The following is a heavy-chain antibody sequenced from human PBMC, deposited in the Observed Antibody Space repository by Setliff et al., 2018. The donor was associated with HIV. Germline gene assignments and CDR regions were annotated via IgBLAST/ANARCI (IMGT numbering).Heavy chain of an antibody. Sequence: PRLTFTEASGFIFSDYYMTWIRQTPGKGLEWISYISASGASTDYADSVRGRFTISRDNADNSLYLQMTGLRVEDTAVYFCARWGSGSYERVFDYWGQGMLVTVSS. V-gene: IGHV3-11*04. CDR1: GFIFSDYY. D-gene: IGHD1-26*01. CDR2: ISASGAST. J-gene: IGHJ4*02. CDR3: ARWGSGSYERVFDY.